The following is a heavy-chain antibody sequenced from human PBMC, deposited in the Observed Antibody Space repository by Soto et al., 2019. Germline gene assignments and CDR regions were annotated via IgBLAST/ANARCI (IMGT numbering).Heavy chain of an antibody. J-gene: IGHJ4*02. D-gene: IGHD1-26*01. V-gene: IGHV1-18*01. CDR3: ARGSYGDY. Sequence: QAHLVQSGPEVKKPGASVKVSCKGSGYIFTSYGIAWVRQAPGQGLEWMGWISAHNGNTEYAQKFQGRVTVTSDTSTIKAYLELRSLRSDDNASYYCARGSYGDYWGQGAVVTVSS. CDR1: GYIFTSYG. CDR2: ISAHNGNT.